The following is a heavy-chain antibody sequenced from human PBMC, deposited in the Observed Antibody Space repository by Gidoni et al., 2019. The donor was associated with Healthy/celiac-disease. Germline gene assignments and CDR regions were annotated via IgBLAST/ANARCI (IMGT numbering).Heavy chain of an antibody. Sequence: EVQLVESGGGLVQPGRSLRLSCAASGFTFDDYAMHWVRQAPGKGLEWVSGISWNSGSIGYADSVKGRFTISRDNAKNSLYLQMNSLRAEDTALYYCAKGVHYGSGSIYYYGMDVWGQGTTVTVSS. J-gene: IGHJ6*02. D-gene: IGHD3-10*01. V-gene: IGHV3-9*01. CDR3: AKGVHYGSGSIYYYGMDV. CDR2: ISWNSGSI. CDR1: GFTFDDYA.